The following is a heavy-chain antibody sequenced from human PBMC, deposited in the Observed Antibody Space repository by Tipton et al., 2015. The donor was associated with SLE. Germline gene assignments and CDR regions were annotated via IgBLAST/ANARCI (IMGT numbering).Heavy chain of an antibody. CDR3: ARRRETIAARPPYFAY. CDR2: IYYSGST. D-gene: IGHD6-6*01. Sequence: TLSLTCTVSGGSISSSSYYWGWIRQPPGKGLEWIGSIYYSGSTYYNPSLKSRVTISVDTSKNQFSLKLSSVTAADTAVYYCARRRETIAARPPYFAYWGQGTLVTVSS. J-gene: IGHJ4*02. V-gene: IGHV4-39*07. CDR1: GGSISSSSYY.